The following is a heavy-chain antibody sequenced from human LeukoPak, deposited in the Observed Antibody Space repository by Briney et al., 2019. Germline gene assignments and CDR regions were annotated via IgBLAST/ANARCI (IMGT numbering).Heavy chain of an antibody. CDR1: GFTFSSYG. J-gene: IGHJ4*02. D-gene: IGHD6-19*01. CDR2: ISYDGSNK. CDR3: AKATEDSGWAYFDY. V-gene: IGHV3-30*18. Sequence: HPGGSQRLSCAASGFTFSSYGMHWVRQAPGKGLEWVAIISYDGSNKYYGDSVKGRFTISRDNYKNTLYLQMNSLRAEDTAVYYCAKATEDSGWAYFDYWGQGTLVTVSS.